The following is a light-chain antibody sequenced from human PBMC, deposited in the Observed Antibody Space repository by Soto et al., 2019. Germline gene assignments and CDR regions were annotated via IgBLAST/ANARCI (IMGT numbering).Light chain of an antibody. CDR3: QHYNSYSEA. Sequence: DIQMTQSPSTLSASVGDTVTITCRASQTISGWLAWYQQRPGKAPNLLIFDASTLESGVPSRFSGSGSGTEFTLTISSLQPDDFATYYCQHYNSYSEAFGQGTK. V-gene: IGKV1-5*01. CDR1: QTISGW. J-gene: IGKJ1*01. CDR2: DAS.